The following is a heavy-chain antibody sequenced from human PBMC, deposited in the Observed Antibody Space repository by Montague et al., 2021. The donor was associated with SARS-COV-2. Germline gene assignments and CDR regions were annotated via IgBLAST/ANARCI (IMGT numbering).Heavy chain of an antibody. CDR3: ARDPWHITIFGVVTRYGMDV. CDR1: GGSVSSGSYY. V-gene: IGHV4-61*01. CDR2: IYYSGST. D-gene: IGHD3-3*01. J-gene: IGHJ6*02. Sequence: SKTLSLTCTVSGGSVSSGSYYWSWIRQPPGKGLGWIGYIYYSGSTNYNPSLKSRVTISVDTSKNQFSLKLSSVTAADTAVYYCARDPWHITIFGVVTRYGMDVWGQGTTVTVSS.